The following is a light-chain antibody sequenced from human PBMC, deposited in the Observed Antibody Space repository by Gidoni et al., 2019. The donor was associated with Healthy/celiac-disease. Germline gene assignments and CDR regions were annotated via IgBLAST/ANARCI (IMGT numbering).Light chain of an antibody. J-gene: IGLJ1*01. CDR2: QDS. CDR3: QAWDSSTVRV. V-gene: IGLV3-1*01. Sequence: SYELTQPPSVSVSPGQPASITCSGDKLGDKYACWYQQKPGQSPVLVIYQDSKRPSGIPERFSGSNSGNTATLTISGTQAMDEADYYCQAWDSSTVRVFGTGTKVTVL. CDR1: KLGDKY.